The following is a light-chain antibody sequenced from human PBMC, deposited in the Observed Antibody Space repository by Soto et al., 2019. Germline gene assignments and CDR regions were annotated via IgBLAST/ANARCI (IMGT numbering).Light chain of an antibody. CDR1: QGIRSD. J-gene: IGKJ1*01. CDR2: GAS. V-gene: IGKV1-6*01. CDR3: LQDYTYPRT. Sequence: AIQMTQSPSSLSASVGDRVTITCRANQGIRSDLGWYQQKPGRGPQVLIYGASYLQGGVPSRFSGYGSGTDFTLTITNLQPEDFATYYCLQDYTYPRTFGQGTRVEIK.